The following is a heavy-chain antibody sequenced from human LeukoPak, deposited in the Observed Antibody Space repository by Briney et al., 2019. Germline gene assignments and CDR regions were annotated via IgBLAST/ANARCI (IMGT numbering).Heavy chain of an antibody. D-gene: IGHD2-21*02. CDR1: GVSIGSGYY. Sequence: SETLSLTCTVSGVSIGSGYYWAWIRQPPGKGLEWIGSIHYGGTTHYNPSLQSRVTISADTSKNQFALDLRSVTAADTAVYYCTRDIGDFVSDFWGQGTLVTVSS. CDR2: IHYGGTT. V-gene: IGHV4-38-2*02. CDR3: TRDIGDFVSDF. J-gene: IGHJ4*02.